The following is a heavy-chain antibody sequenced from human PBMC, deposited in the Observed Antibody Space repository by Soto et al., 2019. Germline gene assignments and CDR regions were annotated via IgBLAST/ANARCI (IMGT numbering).Heavy chain of an antibody. CDR1: GDLFNNYA. J-gene: IGHJ4*02. V-gene: IGHV1-69*01. CDR3: AASSSVAAAGYFKF. Sequence: QVQLVQSGAEVKEPGSSVKVSCEATGDLFNNYAFSWVRQAPGQGLEWMGRISPLFSTTNYAQKFQGRVTLGADELTAIVYLEVSNLDSEDTAMYYCAASSSVAAAGYFKFWGQGPLVTVSP. D-gene: IGHD6-13*01. CDR2: ISPLFSTT.